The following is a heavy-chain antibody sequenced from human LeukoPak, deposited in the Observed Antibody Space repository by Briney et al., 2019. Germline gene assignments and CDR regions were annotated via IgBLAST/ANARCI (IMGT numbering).Heavy chain of an antibody. CDR2: INPSGGST. V-gene: IGHV1-46*01. Sequence: ASVKVSCKASGYTFTSYYMHWVRQAPGQGLEWMGIINPSGGSTSYAQKFQGRVTMTRDMSTSTDYMELSSLRSDDTAVYYCARDLAATLDYWGQGTLVTVSS. CDR1: GYTFTSYY. J-gene: IGHJ4*02. CDR3: ARDLAATLDY. D-gene: IGHD6-25*01.